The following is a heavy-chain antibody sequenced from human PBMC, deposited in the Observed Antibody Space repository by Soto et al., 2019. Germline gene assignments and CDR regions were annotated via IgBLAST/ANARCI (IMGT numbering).Heavy chain of an antibody. CDR1: GGSISSGGYY. CDR2: IYYSGST. Sequence: TLSLTCTVSGGSISSGGYYWSWIRQHPGKGLEWIGYIYYSGSTYYNPSLKSRVTISVDTSKNQFSLKLSSVTAADTAVYYCARDKVLGHWFDPWGQGTLVTVSS. CDR3: ARDKVLGHWFDP. V-gene: IGHV4-31*03. J-gene: IGHJ5*02.